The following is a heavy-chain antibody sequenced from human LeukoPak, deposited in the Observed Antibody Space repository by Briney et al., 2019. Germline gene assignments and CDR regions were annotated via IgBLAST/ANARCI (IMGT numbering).Heavy chain of an antibody. Sequence: TGGSLRLSCAASGFTVSSNYMSWVRQAPGKGLEWVSAISGSGGSTYYADSVKGRFTISRDNSKNTLYLQMNSLRAKDTAVYYCAKDTTPICTGIDYWGQGTLVTVSS. CDR1: GFTVSSNY. J-gene: IGHJ4*02. CDR2: ISGSGGST. D-gene: IGHD3-10*02. CDR3: AKDTTPICTGIDY. V-gene: IGHV3-23*01.